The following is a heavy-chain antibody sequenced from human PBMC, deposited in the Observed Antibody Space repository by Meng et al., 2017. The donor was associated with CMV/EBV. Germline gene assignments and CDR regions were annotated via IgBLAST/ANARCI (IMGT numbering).Heavy chain of an antibody. D-gene: IGHD2-21*01. Sequence: VERVESGVGLVPLGGSLRLACAASGFTVSRNYMSWVRQAPGKGLEWVSVIYSGGSTYYADSVKGRFTISRDNSKNTLYLQMNSLRAEDTAVYYCARGNIVGDYWGQGTLVTVSS. V-gene: IGHV3-66*01. CDR3: ARGNIVGDY. J-gene: IGHJ4*02. CDR2: IYSGGST. CDR1: GFTVSRNY.